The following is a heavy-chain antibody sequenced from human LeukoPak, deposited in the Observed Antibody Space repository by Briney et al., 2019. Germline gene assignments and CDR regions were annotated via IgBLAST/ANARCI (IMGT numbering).Heavy chain of an antibody. CDR3: ARDDGSGQYYYGMDV. V-gene: IGHV1-69*01. Sequence: TSVKVSCKASGGTFSSYAISWVRQAPGQGLEWMGGIIPIFGTANYAQKFQGRVTITADESTSTAYMELSSLRSEDTAVYYCARDDGSGQYYYGMDVWGQGTTVTVSS. J-gene: IGHJ6*02. CDR2: IIPIFGTA. D-gene: IGHD3-10*01. CDR1: GGTFSSYA.